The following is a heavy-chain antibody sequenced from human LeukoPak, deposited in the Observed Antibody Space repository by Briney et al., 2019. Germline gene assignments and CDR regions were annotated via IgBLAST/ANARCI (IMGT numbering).Heavy chain of an antibody. Sequence: GGSLRLSCTASGFTFSSYEMNWVRQAPGKGLEWVSYISSSGSTIYYADSVKGRFTISRDNAKNPLYLQMNSLRAEDTAVYYCARERQGRDILTGYDAFDIWGQGTMVTVSS. D-gene: IGHD3-9*01. V-gene: IGHV3-48*03. CDR3: ARERQGRDILTGYDAFDI. J-gene: IGHJ3*02. CDR2: ISSSGSTI. CDR1: GFTFSSYE.